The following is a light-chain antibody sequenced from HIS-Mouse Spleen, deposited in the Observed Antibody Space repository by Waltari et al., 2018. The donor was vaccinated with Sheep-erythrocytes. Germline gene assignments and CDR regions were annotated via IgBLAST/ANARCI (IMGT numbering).Light chain of an antibody. CDR3: QQYYSTLT. Sequence: DIVMTQSPDSLAVYLGERATINCKSSQSVLYSSNNKNYLAWYQQKPGQPPKLLIYWASTRESGVPDRFSGSGSGTDVTLTISSLQAEDVAVYYCQQYYSTLTFGGGTKVEIK. J-gene: IGKJ4*01. CDR1: QSVLYSSNNKNY. CDR2: WAS. V-gene: IGKV4-1*01.